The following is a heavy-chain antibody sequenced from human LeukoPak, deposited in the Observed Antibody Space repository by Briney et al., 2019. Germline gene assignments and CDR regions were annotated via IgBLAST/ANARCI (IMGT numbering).Heavy chain of an antibody. CDR3: AKGYYDILTGYPKHFDY. CDR2: VSSDGGTD. V-gene: IGHV3-30*18. CDR1: GFTFINYG. Sequence: GGSLRLSCTPSGFTFINYGMHWVRQAPGKGLEWVAVVSSDGGTDYYADSVKGRFTISRDNSKNTLYLQMNSLRAEDTAVYYCAKGYYDILTGYPKHFDYWGQGTLVTVSS. D-gene: IGHD3-9*01. J-gene: IGHJ4*02.